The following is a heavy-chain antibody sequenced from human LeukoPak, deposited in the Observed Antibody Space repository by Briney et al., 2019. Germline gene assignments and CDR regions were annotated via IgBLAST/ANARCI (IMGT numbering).Heavy chain of an antibody. V-gene: IGHV1-69*05. CDR2: LTQFFRRT. Sequence: ASVKVSCKASGGSFRTYPISWVRQAPGQGLEWMGGLTQFFRRTNYTQKFQGRLTITTDESSSTAYMELSDLKSDDTAVYYCATSESGRSWDWFAPWGQGTLVTVSS. J-gene: IGHJ5*02. D-gene: IGHD3-10*01. CDR3: ATSESGRSWDWFAP. CDR1: GGSFRTYP.